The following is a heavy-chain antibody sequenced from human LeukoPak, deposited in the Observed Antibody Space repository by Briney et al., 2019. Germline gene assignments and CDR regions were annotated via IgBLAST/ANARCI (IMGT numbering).Heavy chain of an antibody. Sequence: SETLSLTCTVSGGSISSYYWSWIRQPAGKGLEWIGRIYTSGSTNYNPSLKSRVTISVDTSKNQFSLKLSSVTAADTAVYYCARDAGSGWYGRDYYYMDVWGKGTTVTVSS. CDR2: IYTSGST. CDR3: ARDAGSGWYGRDYYYMDV. CDR1: GGSISSYY. V-gene: IGHV4-4*07. J-gene: IGHJ6*03. D-gene: IGHD6-19*01.